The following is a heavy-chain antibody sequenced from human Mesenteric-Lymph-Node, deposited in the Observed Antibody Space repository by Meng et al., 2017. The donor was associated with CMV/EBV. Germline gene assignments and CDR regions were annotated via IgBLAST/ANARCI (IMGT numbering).Heavy chain of an antibody. CDR3: ARGSGIAAPSRWFDP. V-gene: IGHV3-30-3*01. CDR1: GFTFSSYA. J-gene: IGHJ5*02. D-gene: IGHD6-13*01. CDR2: ISYDGSNK. Sequence: GESLKISCAASGFTFSSYAMHWVRQAPGKGLEWVAVISYDGSNKYYADSVKGRFTISRDNSKNTLYLQMNSLRAEDTAVYYCARGSGIAAPSRWFDPWGQGTLVTVSS.